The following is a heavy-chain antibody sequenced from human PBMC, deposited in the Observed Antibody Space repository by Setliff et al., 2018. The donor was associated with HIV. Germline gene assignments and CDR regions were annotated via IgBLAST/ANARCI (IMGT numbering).Heavy chain of an antibody. Sequence: LSFTCNVSGGSIKNYYWSWIRQSPGRGLEWIGNIYYTGSINYNPSLQSRLTISIDTSKNKFSLGLTSVTAEDTAVYYCARQGGYYSPLDYWGQGALVTVSS. J-gene: IGHJ4*02. CDR2: IYYTGSI. CDR3: ARQGGYYSPLDY. CDR1: GGSIKNYY. V-gene: IGHV4-59*01. D-gene: IGHD3-3*01.